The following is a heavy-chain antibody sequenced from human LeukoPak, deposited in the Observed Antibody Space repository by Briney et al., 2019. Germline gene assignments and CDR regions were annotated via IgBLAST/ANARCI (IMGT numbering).Heavy chain of an antibody. V-gene: IGHV4-30-4*01. J-gene: IGHJ4*02. D-gene: IGHD3-22*01. CDR3: ARTLDSSGYYFDS. CDR2: IYYSGST. Sequence: SETLSLTCTVSGGSISSGDYYWSWIRQPPGKGLEWIGYIYYSGSTYHNPSLKSRVTISVDRSKNQFSLRLNSVTAADTAVYYCARTLDSSGYYFDSWGQGTLVTGSS. CDR1: GGSISSGDYY.